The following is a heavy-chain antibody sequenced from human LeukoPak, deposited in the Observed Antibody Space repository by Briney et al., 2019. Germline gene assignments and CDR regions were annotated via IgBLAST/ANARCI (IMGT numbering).Heavy chain of an antibody. J-gene: IGHJ3*02. CDR2: ISGCGGST. CDR3: ATHLSGWKERDAFDI. V-gene: IGHV3-23*01. Sequence: PGGSLRLFCAACGFTFSSYDMSWVRQAPGKGLEGVSAISGCGGSTYYAHSVKGLFTIPRDNSKNTLYLQMNSLRAEDTAVYHCATHLSGWKERDAFDIWGQGTMVTVSS. CDR1: GFTFSSYD. D-gene: IGHD1-26*01.